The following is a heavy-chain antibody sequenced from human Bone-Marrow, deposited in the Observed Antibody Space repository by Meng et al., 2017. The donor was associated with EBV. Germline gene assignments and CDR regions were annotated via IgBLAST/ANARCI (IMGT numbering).Heavy chain of an antibody. CDR1: GYTFTSYY. CDR2: INPSGGST. J-gene: IGHJ4*02. D-gene: IGHD5-12*01. V-gene: IGHV1-46*01. Sequence: VRRVQSGAGVKKPGASVKVTCKSSGYTFTSYYMRWVRQAPGQGLEWIGIINPSGGSTSYAQKFQGRVTMTMETSTSTVYMELSSLRSEDTAVYYCAMGLATEFDYWGQGTLVTVSS. CDR3: AMGLATEFDY.